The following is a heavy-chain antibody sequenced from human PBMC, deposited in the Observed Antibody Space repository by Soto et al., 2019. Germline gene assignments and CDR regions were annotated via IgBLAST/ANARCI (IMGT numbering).Heavy chain of an antibody. Sequence: EVQLLESGGGLVQPGGSLRLSCAASGFTFSSYAMSWVRQAPGKGLEWVSAISGSGGSTYYADSVKGRFTISSGNSKNALDLQMNSLRAEETAVSYCAKDGRAPPPLEARGMYDYWGQGTLVIVSS. CDR1: GFTFSSYA. J-gene: IGHJ4*02. CDR2: ISGSGGST. CDR3: AKDGRAPPPLEARGMYDY. D-gene: IGHD6-6*01. V-gene: IGHV3-23*01.